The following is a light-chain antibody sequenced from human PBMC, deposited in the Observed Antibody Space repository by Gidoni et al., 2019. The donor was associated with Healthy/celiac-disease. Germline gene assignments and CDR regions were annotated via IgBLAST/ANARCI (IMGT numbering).Light chain of an antibody. CDR2: AAS. V-gene: IGKV1-39*01. CDR3: QQSYSTPLT. CDR1: QSISSY. Sequence: DIQLTPSPASLSASVGDRVTSTCRASQSISSYLNWYQQKPGKAPKLLIYAASSLQSGVPSRFSGSGSGTEFTLTISSLQPEDFATYYCQQSYSTPLTFXGXTKVEIK. J-gene: IGKJ4*01.